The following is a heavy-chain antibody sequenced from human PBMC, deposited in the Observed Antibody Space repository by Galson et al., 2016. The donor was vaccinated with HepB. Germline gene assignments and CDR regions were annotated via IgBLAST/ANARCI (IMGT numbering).Heavy chain of an antibody. Sequence: SLRLSCAASGFTFSDYGMHWVRQAPGKGLEWVAVISYDGGNKYYADSVKGRFTISRDNSKNTLYLQMNSLRAEDTAVYYCAKDQFGGSPYGGNDAFDIWGQGTMVTVSS. CDR3: AKDQFGGSPYGGNDAFDI. CDR1: GFTFSDYG. CDR2: ISYDGGNK. V-gene: IGHV3-30*18. J-gene: IGHJ3*02. D-gene: IGHD1-26*01.